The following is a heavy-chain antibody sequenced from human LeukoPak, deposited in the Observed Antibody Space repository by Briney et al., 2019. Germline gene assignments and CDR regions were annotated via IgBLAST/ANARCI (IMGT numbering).Heavy chain of an antibody. V-gene: IGHV4-39*07. Sequence: SETLSLTCTVSGGSISSSSYYWGWIRQPPGKGLEWIGSIYYSGSTYYNPSLKSRVTISVDTSKNQFSLKLSSVTAADTAVYYCARVGGRSRYFDYWGQGTLVTVSS. D-gene: IGHD3-16*01. CDR3: ARVGGRSRYFDY. CDR2: IYYSGST. J-gene: IGHJ4*02. CDR1: GGSISSSSYY.